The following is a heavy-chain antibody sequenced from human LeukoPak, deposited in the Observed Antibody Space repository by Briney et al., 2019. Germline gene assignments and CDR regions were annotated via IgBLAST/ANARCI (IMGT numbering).Heavy chain of an antibody. CDR2: IYSGSAT. CDR1: GITFSNSH. CDR3: ARASMYRFEY. J-gene: IGHJ4*02. V-gene: IGHV3-53*01. D-gene: IGHD3-16*02. Sequence: GGSLRLSCVVSGITFSNSHMSWVRQAPGKGLEWVAIIYSGSATYYADSVKGRFTISRDNSKDTLSLQMNNLRAEDTAVYFCARASMYRFEYWGQGTLVTVSS.